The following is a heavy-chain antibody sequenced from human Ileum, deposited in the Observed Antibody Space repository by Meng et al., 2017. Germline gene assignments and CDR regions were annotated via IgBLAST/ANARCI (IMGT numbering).Heavy chain of an antibody. V-gene: IGHV4-4*02. J-gene: IGHJ4*02. CDR3: VRHGGKYFDS. CDR1: GGSISSSFY. Sequence: QVQLKESGPGVVSPSGPLSLTCTVSGGSISSSFYWSWVRQSPGKGLEWIGQIYLAGSPNYNPSLESRVTISVDKSKNQFSLRLTSVTAADTAIFYCVRHGGKYFDSWGQGTLVTVSS. CDR2: IYLAGSP. D-gene: IGHD2-15*01.